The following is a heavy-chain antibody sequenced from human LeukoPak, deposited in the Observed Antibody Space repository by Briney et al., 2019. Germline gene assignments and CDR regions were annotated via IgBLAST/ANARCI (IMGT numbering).Heavy chain of an antibody. Sequence: TGGSLILSCAASGFTFSDSDIHWVRQASGKGLEWVGRITTKRSNYATAYTASVKGRFTISRHDSENTAYLQMNSLKTEDTALYYCTTYRSGHYWGQGTLVTVSS. V-gene: IGHV3-73*01. CDR2: ITTKRSNYAT. CDR1: GFTFSDSD. CDR3: TTYRSGHY. J-gene: IGHJ4*02. D-gene: IGHD6-19*01.